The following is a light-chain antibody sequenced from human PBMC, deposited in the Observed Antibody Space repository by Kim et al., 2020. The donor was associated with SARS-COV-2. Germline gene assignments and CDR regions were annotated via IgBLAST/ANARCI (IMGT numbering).Light chain of an antibody. J-gene: IGLJ2*01. Sequence: VSPGQTASITCPGDKLGDKYACWYQQKPGQSPVLVIYQDSKRPSGIPERFSGSNSGNTATLTISGTQAMDEADYYCQAWDSSTVVFGGGTQLTVL. CDR1: KLGDKY. CDR3: QAWDSSTVV. V-gene: IGLV3-1*01. CDR2: QDS.